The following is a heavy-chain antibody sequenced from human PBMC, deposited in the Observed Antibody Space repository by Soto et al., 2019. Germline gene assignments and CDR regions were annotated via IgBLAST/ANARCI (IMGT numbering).Heavy chain of an antibody. CDR3: ARGRLVPAVNFDY. V-gene: IGHV4-30-2*01. D-gene: IGHD2-2*01. CDR2: FYHSGTS. Sequence: PSETLSLTCAVSGDSISSGGFSWSWIRQPPGKGLEWIGYFYHSGTSFYNPSLKSRVTISVDGSKNQFSLKVKSVTAADTAVYYCARGRLVPAVNFDYWGLGTLVTVSS. J-gene: IGHJ4*02. CDR1: GDSISSGGFS.